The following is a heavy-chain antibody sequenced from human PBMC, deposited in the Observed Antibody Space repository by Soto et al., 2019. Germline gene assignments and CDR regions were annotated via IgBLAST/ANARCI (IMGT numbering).Heavy chain of an antibody. CDR1: GDSVSSNRAA. Sequence: SQTLSLTCAISGDSVSSNRAAWNWIRQSPSRGLEWLGRTYYRSKWYNDDAVSVKSRITINPDTSKNQFSLQLNSVTPEDTAVYHCARAPGISVAGTFDYWGQGATVTVSS. J-gene: IGHJ4*01. D-gene: IGHD6-19*01. CDR3: ARAPGISVAGTFDY. V-gene: IGHV6-1*01. CDR2: TYYRSKWYN.